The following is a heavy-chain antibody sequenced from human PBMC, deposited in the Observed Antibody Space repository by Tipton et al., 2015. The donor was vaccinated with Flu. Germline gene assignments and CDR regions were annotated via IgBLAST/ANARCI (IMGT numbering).Heavy chain of an antibody. Sequence: TLSLTCTVSGGSISSYYWSWIRQPAGKGLEWIGRIYTSGSTNYNPSLKSRVTMSVDTSKNQFSLKLSSVTAADTAVYYCARDHHPFSGSYSVGAFDIWGQGTMVTVSS. J-gene: IGHJ3*02. CDR3: ARDHHPFSGSYSVGAFDI. D-gene: IGHD1-26*01. CDR1: GGSISSYY. CDR2: IYTSGST. V-gene: IGHV4-4*07.